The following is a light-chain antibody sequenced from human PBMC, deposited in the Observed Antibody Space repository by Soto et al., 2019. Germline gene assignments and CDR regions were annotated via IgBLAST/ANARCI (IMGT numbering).Light chain of an antibody. Sequence: QSVLTQPASVSGSPGQSITISCTETSSDVGGYNYVSWYQQHPGKAPKLMIYDVSNRPSGVSNRFSGSKSGNTASLTISGLQAEDEADYYCSSYTSSSTLGLYVFGTGTKVTVL. J-gene: IGLJ1*01. CDR3: SSYTSSSTLGLYV. V-gene: IGLV2-14*01. CDR1: SSDVGGYNY. CDR2: DVS.